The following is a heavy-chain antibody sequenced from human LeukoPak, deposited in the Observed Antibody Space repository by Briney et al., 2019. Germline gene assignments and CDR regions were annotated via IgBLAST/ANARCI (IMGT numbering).Heavy chain of an antibody. CDR1: GYSFTSYW. J-gene: IGHJ4*02. CDR2: IYPGDSDT. D-gene: IGHD5-18*01. CDR3: ARHSPVDTAMVIDY. Sequence: GESLQISCKGSGYSFTSYWIGWVRQMPGKGLEWMGIIYPGDSDTRYSPSFQGQVTISADESISTAYLQWSSLKASDTAMYYCARHSPVDTAMVIDYWGQGTLVTVSS. V-gene: IGHV5-51*01.